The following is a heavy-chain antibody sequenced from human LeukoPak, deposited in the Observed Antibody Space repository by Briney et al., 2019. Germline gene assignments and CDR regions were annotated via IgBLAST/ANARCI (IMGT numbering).Heavy chain of an antibody. Sequence: PGGSLRLSCATSGFTFSSYAMSWVRQAPGKGLEWVSAISGSGGSTYYADSVKGRFTISRDNSKNTLYLQMNSLRAEDTAVYYCAKSQVGSSSSGFDYWGQGTLVTVSS. CDR3: AKSQVGSSSSGFDY. CDR1: GFTFSSYA. V-gene: IGHV3-23*01. J-gene: IGHJ4*02. D-gene: IGHD6-6*01. CDR2: ISGSGGST.